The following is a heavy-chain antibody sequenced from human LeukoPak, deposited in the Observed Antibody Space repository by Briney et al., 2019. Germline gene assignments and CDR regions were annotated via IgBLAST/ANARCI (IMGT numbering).Heavy chain of an antibody. J-gene: IGHJ4*02. D-gene: IGHD3-10*01. Sequence: PSESLSLTCTVSGGSISSSSYYWGWIRQPPGKGLEWIGSIYYSGSTYYNPSLKSRVTISVDTSKNQFSLKLSSVTAADTAVYYCARDQIHRSGSYYNDYWGQGTLVTVSS. CDR1: GGSISSSSYY. V-gene: IGHV4-39*02. CDR3: ARDQIHRSGSYYNDY. CDR2: IYYSGST.